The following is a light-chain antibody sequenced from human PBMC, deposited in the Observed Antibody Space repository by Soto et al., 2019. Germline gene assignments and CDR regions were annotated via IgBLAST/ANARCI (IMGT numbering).Light chain of an antibody. CDR2: GAS. CDR1: QSVSSN. J-gene: IGKJ1*01. CDR3: QQYNNWPRT. Sequence: EIVMTQSPATLSVSPGERATLSCRASQSVSSNLAWYQQKPGQAPRLLFYGASTRATGIPARLSGSGSGTEFTLTISSLQSEDFAVYYCQQYNNWPRTFGQGTKVEIK. V-gene: IGKV3-15*01.